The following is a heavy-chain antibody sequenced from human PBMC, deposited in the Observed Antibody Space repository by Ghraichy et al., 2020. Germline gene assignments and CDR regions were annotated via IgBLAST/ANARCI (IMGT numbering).Heavy chain of an antibody. Sequence: GGSLKLSCAASGFTFSSYAMSWVRQAPGKGLEWVSAISGSGGSTYYADSVKGRFTISRDNSKNTLYLQMNSLRAEDTAVYYCAKDGPPRGSRWYGEPQYYFDYWGQGTLVTVSS. CDR1: GFTFSSYA. CDR2: ISGSGGST. D-gene: IGHD6-13*01. J-gene: IGHJ4*02. CDR3: AKDGPPRGSRWYGEPQYYFDY. V-gene: IGHV3-23*01.